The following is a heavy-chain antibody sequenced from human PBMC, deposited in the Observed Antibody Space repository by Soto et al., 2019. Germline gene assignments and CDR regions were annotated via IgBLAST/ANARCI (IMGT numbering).Heavy chain of an antibody. CDR2: IYSGGNT. D-gene: IGHD6-19*01. CDR3: GGHSSGGLFNY. Sequence: GGSLRLSCAASGFTVSSNYMSWVRQAPGKGLEWVSVIYSGGNTYYADSVKGRFTISRDISKNTLYLQMNSLRAEDTAVYYCGGHSSGGLFNYGGRGTRVTVSP. CDR1: GFTVSSNY. J-gene: IGHJ4*02. V-gene: IGHV3-66*04.